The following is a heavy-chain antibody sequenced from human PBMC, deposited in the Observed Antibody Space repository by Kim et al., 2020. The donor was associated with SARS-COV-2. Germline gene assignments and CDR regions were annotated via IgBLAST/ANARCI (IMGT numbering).Heavy chain of an antibody. V-gene: IGHV3-30*18. CDR2: ISYDGSNK. J-gene: IGHJ6*01. CDR1: GFTFSSYG. D-gene: IGHD3-3*01. Sequence: GGSLRLSCAASGFTFSSYGMHWVRQAPGKGLEWVAVISYDGSNKYYANSVKGRFTISRDNSKNTLYLQMNSLRAEDTAVYYCAKDLGRFLEGFYGMDVWG. CDR3: AKDLGRFLEGFYGMDV.